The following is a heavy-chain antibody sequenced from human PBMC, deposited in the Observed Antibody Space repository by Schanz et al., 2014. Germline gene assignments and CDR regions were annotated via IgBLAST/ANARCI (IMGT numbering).Heavy chain of an antibody. V-gene: IGHV1-46*01. CDR2: INPSGGGT. Sequence: QVQLVQSGAEVKKPGASVKVSCKASGYTFTSDSMHWVRQAPGQGLEWMGMINPSGGGTSYALRFQDRVTVTRDTSRSTVYMELSGLRSEDTAVYYCATGKGDILTGRYWGQGTLVTVSS. CDR3: ATGKGDILTGRY. D-gene: IGHD3-9*01. J-gene: IGHJ4*02. CDR1: GYTFTSDS.